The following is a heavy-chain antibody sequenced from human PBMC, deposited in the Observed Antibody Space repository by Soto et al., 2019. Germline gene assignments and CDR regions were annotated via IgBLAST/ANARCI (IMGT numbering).Heavy chain of an antibody. CDR3: ARAHDFWSGYPKYYYYYYMDV. J-gene: IGHJ6*03. V-gene: IGHV4-59*01. D-gene: IGHD3-3*01. Sequence: SETLSLTCTGSCGSISSYYWSWIRQPPGKGLEWIGYIYYSGSTNYNPSLKSRVTISVDTSKNQFSLKLSSVTAADTAVYYCARAHDFWSGYPKYYYYYYMDVWGKGTTVT. CDR2: IYYSGST. CDR1: CGSISSYY.